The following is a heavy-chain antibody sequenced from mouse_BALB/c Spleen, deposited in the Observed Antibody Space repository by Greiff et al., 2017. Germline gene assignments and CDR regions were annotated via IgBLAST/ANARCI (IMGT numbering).Heavy chain of an antibody. CDR1: GYSFTSYW. V-gene: IGHV1S127*01. CDR2: IDPSDSET. Sequence: QVQLQQSGPQLVRPGASVKISCKASGYSFTSYWMHWVKQRPGQGLEWIGMIDPSDSETRLNQKFKDKATLTVDKSSSTAYMQLSSPTSEDSAVYYCARDGVRAWFAYWGRGTLVTVSA. J-gene: IGHJ3*01. D-gene: IGHD5-1*01. CDR3: ARDGVRAWFAY.